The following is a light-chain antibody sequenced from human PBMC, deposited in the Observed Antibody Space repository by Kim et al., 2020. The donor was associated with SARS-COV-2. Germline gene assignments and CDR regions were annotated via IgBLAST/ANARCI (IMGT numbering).Light chain of an antibody. CDR1: KLGEKY. V-gene: IGLV3-1*01. CDR2: QDT. J-gene: IGLJ1*01. CDR3: QAWDSSLNYV. Sequence: SYELTQPPSVSVSPGQTATITCSGDKLGEKYACWYQQKPGQSPVLVIYQDTRRPSGIPERFSGSNSGNTATLTISGTQAMDEADYYCQAWDSSLNYVFGT.